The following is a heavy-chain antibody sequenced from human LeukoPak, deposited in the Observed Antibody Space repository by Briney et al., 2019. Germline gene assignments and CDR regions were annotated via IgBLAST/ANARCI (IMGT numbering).Heavy chain of an antibody. CDR2: IGRSGEST. J-gene: IGHJ4*02. V-gene: IGHV3-23*01. D-gene: IGHD3-3*01. CDR3: ARDIRTHGYDFWSGYYPYYFDY. CDR1: GFTFSGFA. Sequence: GGSLRLSCAASGFTFSGFAMSWIRQAPGKGLEWVSSIGRSGESTFYADSVRGRFTISRDNAKNSLYLQMNSLRAEDTAVYYCARDIRTHGYDFWSGYYPYYFDYWGQGTLVTVSS.